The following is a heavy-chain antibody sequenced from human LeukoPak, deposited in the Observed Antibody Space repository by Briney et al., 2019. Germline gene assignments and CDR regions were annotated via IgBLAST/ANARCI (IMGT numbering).Heavy chain of an antibody. CDR2: IIPIFGTA. D-gene: IGHD2-15*01. Sequence: SVKVSCKASGGTFSSYAISWVRQAPGQGLEWMGGIIPIFGTANYAQKFQGRVTITADKSTSTAYMELSSLRSEDTAVYYCARVNALLTYYFDYWGQGTLVTVSS. J-gene: IGHJ4*02. CDR3: ARVNALLTYYFDY. CDR1: GGTFSSYA. V-gene: IGHV1-69*06.